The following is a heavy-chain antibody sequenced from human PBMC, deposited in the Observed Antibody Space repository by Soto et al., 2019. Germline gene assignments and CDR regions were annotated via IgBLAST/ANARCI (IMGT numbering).Heavy chain of an antibody. CDR1: GFTFTNFA. D-gene: IGHD3-16*02. CDR2: ISGTGANI. V-gene: IGHV3-23*01. J-gene: IGHJ4*02. CDR3: AKCQIWGNYRYYDY. Sequence: GGSLRLSCSASGFTFTNFAMSWVRQAPGKGLEWVSGISGTGANIYYADSVKGRFTISRDNSKNTLYLQINSLRAEDTAVYYCAKCQIWGNYRYYDYWGQGALVTVSS.